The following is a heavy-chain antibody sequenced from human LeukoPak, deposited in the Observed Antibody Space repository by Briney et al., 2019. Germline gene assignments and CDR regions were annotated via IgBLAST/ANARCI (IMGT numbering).Heavy chain of an antibody. Sequence: GGSLRLSCAASGFTFSSYAMSWVRQAPGKGLEWVSAISGSGGSTYYADSVKGRFTISRDNSKNTLYLQMSSLRAEDTAVYYCAKCRYSSGLYFDYWGQGTLVTVSS. CDR2: ISGSGGST. J-gene: IGHJ4*02. V-gene: IGHV3-23*01. CDR3: AKCRYSSGLYFDY. CDR1: GFTFSSYA. D-gene: IGHD5-18*01.